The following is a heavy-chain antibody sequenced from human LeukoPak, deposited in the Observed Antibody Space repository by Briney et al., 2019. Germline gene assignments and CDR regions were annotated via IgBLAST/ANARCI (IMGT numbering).Heavy chain of an antibody. D-gene: IGHD3-22*01. J-gene: IGHJ4*02. CDR1: KFAFSSYW. V-gene: IGHV3-7*01. CDR2: ISHDGSEE. CDR3: AREKPMIADY. Sequence: PGGSLRLSCAASKFAFSSYWMSWVRQAPGEGLEWVACISHDGSEERYVASVKGRFTISRDHAKDSLYLQMTSLRDEDKAVYYCAREKPMIADYWGQGALVTVSS.